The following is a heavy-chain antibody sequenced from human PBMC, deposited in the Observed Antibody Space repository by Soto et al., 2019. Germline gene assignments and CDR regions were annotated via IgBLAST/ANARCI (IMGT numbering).Heavy chain of an antibody. J-gene: IGHJ4*02. CDR1: GFTFMRSA. Sequence: SVNVSCKVSGFTFMRSAVQWVRQARGQGLEWIGWIVAASGKTDYSQIFQERVTITRDMSTSTAYMELSSLSSEDTAVYYCAATLDWGSYDFGGYPSWGQGTLVTVSS. CDR2: IVAASGKT. V-gene: IGHV1-58*01. D-gene: IGHD3-22*01. CDR3: AATLDWGSYDFGGYPS.